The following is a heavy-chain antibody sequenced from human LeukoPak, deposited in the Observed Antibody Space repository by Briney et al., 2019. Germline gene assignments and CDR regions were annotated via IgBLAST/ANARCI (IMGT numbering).Heavy chain of an antibody. CDR3: ARYCGGDCYGMDV. CDR1: GFTFSSYW. V-gene: IGHV3-7*01. Sequence: GGSLRLSCAASGFTFSSYWMSWVRQAPGKGLEWVANIKQDGSEKDYVDSVKGRFTISRDNPRNSLYLQMNSLRAEDTAVYYCARYCGGDCYGMDVWGQGTTVTVSS. J-gene: IGHJ6*02. CDR2: IKQDGSEK. D-gene: IGHD2-21*01.